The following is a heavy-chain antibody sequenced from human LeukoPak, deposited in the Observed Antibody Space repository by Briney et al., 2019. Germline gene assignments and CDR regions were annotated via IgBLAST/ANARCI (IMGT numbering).Heavy chain of an antibody. CDR3: ARALSYGGNPDDAFDI. D-gene: IGHD4-23*01. Sequence: SSETLSLTCTVSGGSISSYYWSWIRQPPGKGLEWIGYIYYSGSTNYNPSLKSRVTISVDTSRNQFSLKLSSVTAADTAVYYCARALSYGGNPDDAFDIWGQGTMVTVSS. J-gene: IGHJ3*02. CDR2: IYYSGST. CDR1: GGSISSYY. V-gene: IGHV4-59*01.